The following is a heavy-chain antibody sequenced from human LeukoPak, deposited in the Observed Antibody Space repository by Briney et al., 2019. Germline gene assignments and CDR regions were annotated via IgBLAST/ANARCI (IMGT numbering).Heavy chain of an antibody. Sequence: GASVKVSCKASGYTFTGYYMHWVRQAPGQGLEWMGWINPNSGGTNYAQKFQGRVTMTRDTSISTAYMELSRLRSDDTAVYYCARIKIGSGRGIGFDYWGQGTLVTVSS. CDR3: ARIKIGSGRGIGFDY. CDR2: INPNSGGT. V-gene: IGHV1-2*02. CDR1: GYTFTGYY. D-gene: IGHD6-19*01. J-gene: IGHJ4*02.